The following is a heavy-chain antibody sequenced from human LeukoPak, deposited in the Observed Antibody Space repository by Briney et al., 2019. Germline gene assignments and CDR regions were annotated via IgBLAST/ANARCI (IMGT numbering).Heavy chain of an antibody. CDR3: ARDHNVIAAAGRSYYGMDV. D-gene: IGHD6-13*01. J-gene: IGHJ6*02. V-gene: IGHV3-21*01. Sequence: PGGSLRLSCAASGFTFSTYYMNWVRQAPGKGLEWVSFITGSSSYIYYTDSVKGRFTISRDNAKNSLYLQMNSLRAEDTAVYYCARDHNVIAAAGRSYYGMDVWGQGTTVTVSS. CDR1: GFTFSTYY. CDR2: ITGSSSYI.